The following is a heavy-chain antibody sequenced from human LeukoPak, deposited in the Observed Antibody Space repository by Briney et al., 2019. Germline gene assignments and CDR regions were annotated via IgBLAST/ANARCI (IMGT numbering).Heavy chain of an antibody. CDR2: IYSSRST. D-gene: IGHD3-16*01. CDR3: TRGAGWLIDY. Sequence: SETLSLTCTVSGGSISTYYWSWIRQPPGKGLEWIGYIYSSRSTNYNPSLKSRVTISVDTSKKQFSLKLSSVTTADTAVYYCTRGAGWLIDYWGQGILVTVSS. V-gene: IGHV4-59*01. J-gene: IGHJ4*02. CDR1: GGSISTYY.